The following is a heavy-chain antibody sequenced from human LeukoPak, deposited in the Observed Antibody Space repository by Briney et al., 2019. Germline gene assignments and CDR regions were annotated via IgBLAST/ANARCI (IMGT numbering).Heavy chain of an antibody. CDR3: AGGPAIHVAY. J-gene: IGHJ4*02. V-gene: IGHV4-59*01. Sequence: SETLSLTCTVSGGSISRYYWSWIRQPPGKGLEWIGYVYYSGSTNYNPSLKSRVTISVDTSKKEFSLKLSPVTAADTAVYYCAGGPAIHVAYWGQGTLVTVSS. D-gene: IGHD2-21*01. CDR2: VYYSGST. CDR1: GGSISRYY.